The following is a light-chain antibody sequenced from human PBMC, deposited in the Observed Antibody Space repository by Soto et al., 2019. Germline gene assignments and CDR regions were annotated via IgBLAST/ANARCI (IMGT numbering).Light chain of an antibody. J-gene: IGKJ1*01. CDR1: QGIRNY. CDR3: QQRSNWPA. V-gene: IGKV3-11*01. CDR2: DAS. Sequence: EVVLTQSPATLSLSPGERATLSCRASQGIRNYLAWYQQKPGQAPRLLIYDASNRATGIPARFSGSGSGTDFTLTISSLEPEDFAVYYCQQRSNWPAFVQGTMV.